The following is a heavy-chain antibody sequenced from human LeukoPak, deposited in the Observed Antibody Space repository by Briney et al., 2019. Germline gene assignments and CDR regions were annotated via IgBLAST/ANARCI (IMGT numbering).Heavy chain of an antibody. CDR1: GYTFTTFD. V-gene: IGHV1-18*01. CDR2: IRAYNNKA. CDR3: ARDQGYSSGWDKGYFDAFDI. Sequence: ASVKVSCKTSGYTFTTFDIIWVRQAPGQGLEWMGWIRAYNNKANYTQNLQGRVTMTTDTSSNTAYMELRSLRSDDTAVYYCARDQGYSSGWDKGYFDAFDIWGQGTMGTVSS. D-gene: IGHD6-19*01. J-gene: IGHJ3*02.